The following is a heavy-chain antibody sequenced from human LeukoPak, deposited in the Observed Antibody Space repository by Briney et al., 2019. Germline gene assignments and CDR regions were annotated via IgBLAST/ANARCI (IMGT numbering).Heavy chain of an antibody. CDR3: ARDPGETTVTTRFDY. CDR2: INPNSGGT. CDR1: GYTFTGDY. D-gene: IGHD4-17*01. J-gene: IGHJ4*02. Sequence: ASVKVSCKASGYTFTGDYMHWVRQAPGQGLEWMGWINPNSGGTNYAQKFQGRVTMTRDTSISTAYMELSRLRSDDTAVYYCARDPGETTVTTRFDYWGQGTLVTVSS. V-gene: IGHV1-2*02.